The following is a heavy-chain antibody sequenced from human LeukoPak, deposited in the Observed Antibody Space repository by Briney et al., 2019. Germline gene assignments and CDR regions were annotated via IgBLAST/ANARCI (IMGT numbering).Heavy chain of an antibody. J-gene: IGHJ4*02. CDR2: IWYDGSKK. D-gene: IGHD1-26*01. V-gene: IGHV3-33*01. Sequence: GGSLRLSCAASGFTFSSDGMHWVRQAPGKGLEWVALIWYDGSKKYYADSVKGRFTISRDNSKGTLYLQMNSLRAEDTAIYYCARLSGSFLDYWGQGTLVTVSS. CDR3: ARLSGSFLDY. CDR1: GFTFSSDG.